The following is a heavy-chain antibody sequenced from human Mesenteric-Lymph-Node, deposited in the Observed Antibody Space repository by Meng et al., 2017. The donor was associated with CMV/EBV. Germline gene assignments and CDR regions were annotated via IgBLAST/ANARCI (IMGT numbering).Heavy chain of an antibody. D-gene: IGHD3-10*01. CDR2: IFYTGST. Sequence: SGGSVSNGDHSWSWVRQPPGRGLELLGYIFYTGSTYYNPSLKGRVTMSMDRSENQFSLKLTSVTAADTAVYYCANDYGSGSYRFDYWGQGTLVTVSS. CDR1: GGSVSNGDHS. V-gene: IGHV4-30-2*01. CDR3: ANDYGSGSYRFDY. J-gene: IGHJ4*02.